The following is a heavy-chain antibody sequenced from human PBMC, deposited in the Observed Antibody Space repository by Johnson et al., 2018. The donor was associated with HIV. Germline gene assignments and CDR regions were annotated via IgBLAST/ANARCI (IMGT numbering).Heavy chain of an antibody. J-gene: IGHJ3*02. CDR3: STALGMATIGAVDAFDI. D-gene: IGHD5-24*01. CDR2: IKSKTDGGTT. V-gene: IGHV3-15*01. Sequence: VQLVESGGGLVQPGGSLRLSCAASGFTVSSNYMSWVRQAPGKGLEWVGRIKSKTDGGTTDYAAPVKGRFTISRDDSKNTLYLQMNILKTEDTAVYYCSTALGMATIGAVDAFDIWGQGTMVTVSS. CDR1: GFTVSSNY.